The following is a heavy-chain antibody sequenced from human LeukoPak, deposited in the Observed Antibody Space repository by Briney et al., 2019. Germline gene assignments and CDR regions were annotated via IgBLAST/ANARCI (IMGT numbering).Heavy chain of an antibody. V-gene: IGHV3-23*01. D-gene: IGHD5-24*01. J-gene: IGHJ4*02. CDR3: ARDPVRRDGYNHLDY. CDR2: ISGSGGST. CDR1: GFTFSSYA. Sequence: GGSLRLSCAASGFTFSSYAMSWVRQAPGRGLEWVSAISGSGGSTYYADSVKGRFTISRDNSKNTLYLQINSLRAEDTAVYYCARDPVRRDGYNHLDYWGQGTLVTVSS.